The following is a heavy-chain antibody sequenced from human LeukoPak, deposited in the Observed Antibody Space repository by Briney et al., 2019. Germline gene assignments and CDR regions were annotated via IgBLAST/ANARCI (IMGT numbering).Heavy chain of an antibody. J-gene: IGHJ6*03. V-gene: IGHV3-7*01. D-gene: IGHD4-17*01. CDR3: TRDALYGDPSYYYMDV. Sequence: GGSLRLSCAASGFTFNGFWMSWVRQAPGKGLEWVANIKQDGSDIYYLGSVRGRFTISRGNAMNSLYLQMNSLRAEDTAVYYCTRDALYGDPSYYYMDVWGKGTTVTVSS. CDR1: GFTFNGFW. CDR2: IKQDGSDI.